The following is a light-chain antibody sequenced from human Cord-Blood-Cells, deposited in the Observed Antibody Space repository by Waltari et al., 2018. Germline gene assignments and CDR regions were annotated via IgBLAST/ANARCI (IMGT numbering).Light chain of an antibody. V-gene: IGKV4-1*01. J-gene: IGKJ2*01. CDR3: QQYYSTPYT. CDR2: WAS. CDR1: QSVLYSSNNKNY. Sequence: DIVMTQSTDSLAVSLGGRATINCKSSQSVLYSSNNKNYLAWYQQKPGQPPKLLIYWASTRESGVPDRFSGSGSGTDFTLTISSLQAEDVAVYYCQQYYSTPYTFGQGTKLEIK.